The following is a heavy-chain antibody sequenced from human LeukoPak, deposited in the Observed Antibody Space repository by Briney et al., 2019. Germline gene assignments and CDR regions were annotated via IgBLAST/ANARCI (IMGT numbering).Heavy chain of an antibody. J-gene: IGHJ4*02. CDR1: GFTLSIYW. D-gene: IGHD3-16*01. Sequence: GGSLRLSCAASGFTLSIYWMSWVRQAPGKGLEWVANIKQDGSESHYVDSVKGRFTISRDNAKNSVSLQMNSLRAEDTAVYYCARGDLGTPDYWGQGTLVTVSS. CDR2: IKQDGSES. V-gene: IGHV3-7*01. CDR3: ARGDLGTPDY.